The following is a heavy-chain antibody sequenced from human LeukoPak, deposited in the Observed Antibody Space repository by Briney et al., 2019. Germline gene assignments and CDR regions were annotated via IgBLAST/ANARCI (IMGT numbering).Heavy chain of an antibody. CDR3: ARAFGAYGGNSPRYYFDY. Sequence: GGSLRLSCAASGFTFSSYSMNWVRQAPGKGLEWVSYISSSSSTLYYADSVKGRFTISRDNAKNSLYLQMNSLRAEDTAVYYCARAFGAYGGNSPRYYFDYWGQGTLVTVSS. D-gene: IGHD4-23*01. CDR2: ISSSSSTL. CDR1: GFTFSSYS. V-gene: IGHV3-48*04. J-gene: IGHJ4*02.